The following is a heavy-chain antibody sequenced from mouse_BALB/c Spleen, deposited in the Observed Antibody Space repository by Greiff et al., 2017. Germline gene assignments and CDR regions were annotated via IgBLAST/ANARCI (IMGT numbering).Heavy chain of an antibody. CDR1: GFTFSSYG. J-gene: IGHJ2*01. CDR3: ARRGSTIPLDY. D-gene: IGHD2-1*01. V-gene: IGHV5-6*01. Sequence: DVQLVESGGDLVKPGGSLKLPCAASGFTFSSYGMSWVRQTPDKRLEWVATISSGGSYTYYPDSVKGRFTISRDNAKNTLYLQMSSLKSEDTAMYYCARRGSTIPLDYWGQGTTLTVSS. CDR2: ISSGGSYT.